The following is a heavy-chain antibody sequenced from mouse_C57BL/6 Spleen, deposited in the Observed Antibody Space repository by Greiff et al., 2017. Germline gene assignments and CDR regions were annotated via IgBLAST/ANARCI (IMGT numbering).Heavy chain of an antibody. CDR2: IRSKSNNYAT. V-gene: IGHV10-1*01. J-gene: IGHJ4*01. CDR1: GFSFNTYA. D-gene: IGHD2-12*01. CDR3: VRQKSPYDVGDAMDY. Sequence: DVMLVESGGGLVQPKGSLKLSCAASGFSFNTYAMNWVRQAPGKGLEWVARIRSKSNNYATYYADSVKDRFTISRDDSESMLYLQMNNLKTEDTAMYYCVRQKSPYDVGDAMDYWGQGTSVTVSS.